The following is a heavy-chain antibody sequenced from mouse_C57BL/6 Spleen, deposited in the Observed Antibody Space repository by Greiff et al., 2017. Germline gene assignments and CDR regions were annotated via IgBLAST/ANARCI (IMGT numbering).Heavy chain of an antibody. D-gene: IGHD2-5*01. CDR1: GYTFTDYN. J-gene: IGHJ2*01. Sequence: VQLQQSGPELVKPGASVKIPCKASGYTFTDYNMDWVKQSHGKSLEWIGDINPNNGGTIYNQKFKGKATLTVDKSSSTAYMELRSLTSEDTAVYYCARRGYSNYEGGYFDYWGQGTTLTVSS. V-gene: IGHV1-18*01. CDR2: INPNNGGT. CDR3: ARRGYSNYEGGYFDY.